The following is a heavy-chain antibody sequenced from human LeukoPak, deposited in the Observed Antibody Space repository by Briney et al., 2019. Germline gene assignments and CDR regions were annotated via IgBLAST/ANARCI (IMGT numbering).Heavy chain of an antibody. J-gene: IGHJ4*02. D-gene: IGHD4-23*01. Sequence: SETLSLTCTVSGGSISSGSYYWGWIRQPPGKGLEWIGSIYYSGSTYYKPSLKSRVTISLDTSKNQFSLELSSVTAADTAVYYCATDTVVTPFDYWGQGTLVTVSS. CDR3: ATDTVVTPFDY. V-gene: IGHV4-39*07. CDR2: IYYSGST. CDR1: GGSISSGSYY.